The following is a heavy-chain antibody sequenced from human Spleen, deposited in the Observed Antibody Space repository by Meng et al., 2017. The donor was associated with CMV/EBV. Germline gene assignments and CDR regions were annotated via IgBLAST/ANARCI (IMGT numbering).Heavy chain of an antibody. CDR2: IDSSGST. CDR1: GGSISSGTYF. CDR3: ARRRSSGWYYFDY. V-gene: IGHV4-39*07. D-gene: IGHD6-19*01. J-gene: IGHJ4*02. Sequence: VSGGSISSGTYFWGWIRQTPGKGLEWIGEIDSSGSTNHNPSLKSRVTMSVHTSKNQLSLRLTSVTAADTAVYYCARRRSSGWYYFDYWGQGTLVTVSS.